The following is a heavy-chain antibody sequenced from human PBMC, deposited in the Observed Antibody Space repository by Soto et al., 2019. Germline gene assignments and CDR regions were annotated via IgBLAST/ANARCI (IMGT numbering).Heavy chain of an antibody. CDR2: IRSKANNYAT. J-gene: IGHJ6*02. CDR3: TNPQVYYGMDV. V-gene: IGHV3-73*02. Sequence: EVQLEESGGGLVQPGGSLKLSCAASGFTVSGSGVHWVRQASGKGLEWVGRIRSKANNYATAYAASVQGRFTIFRDDLKNTAYLQMNSLKTEDTAVFYCTNPQVYYGMDVWGQGTTVTVSS. CDR1: GFTVSGSG.